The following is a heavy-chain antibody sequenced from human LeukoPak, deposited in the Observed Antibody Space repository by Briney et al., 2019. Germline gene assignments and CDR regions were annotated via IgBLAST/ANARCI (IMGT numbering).Heavy chain of an antibody. D-gene: IGHD1-26*01. J-gene: IGHJ4*02. Sequence: SETLSLTCAVSGGSISSSNWWSWVRQPPGKGLEWIGEIYHSGSTNYNPSLKSRVTISVDTSKNQFSLKLSSVTAADTAIYYCARSSGSETVWDYWGQGTLVTVSS. CDR1: GGSISSSNW. CDR2: IYHSGST. CDR3: ARSSGSETVWDY. V-gene: IGHV4-4*02.